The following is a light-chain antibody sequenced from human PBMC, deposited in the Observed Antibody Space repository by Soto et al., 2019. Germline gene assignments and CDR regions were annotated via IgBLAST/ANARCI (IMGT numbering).Light chain of an antibody. CDR3: QQRGNWPLT. CDR2: DAS. CDR1: QSVSSY. V-gene: IGKV3-11*01. J-gene: IGKJ4*01. Sequence: EIVLTQSPATLSLSPGERATLSCRASQSVSSYLAWYQQKPGQAPRLLIYDASNRATGIPARFSGSGSGTDFTLTISSLETEDFAVYYCQQRGNWPLTFGGGTKV.